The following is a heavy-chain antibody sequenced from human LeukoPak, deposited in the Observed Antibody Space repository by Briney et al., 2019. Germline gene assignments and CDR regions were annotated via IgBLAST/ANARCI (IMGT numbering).Heavy chain of an antibody. D-gene: IGHD5/OR15-5a*01. CDR2: IYYSGST. J-gene: IGHJ4*02. Sequence: PSETLSLTCTVSGGSISSGDYYWSWIRQPPGKGLEWIGYIYYSGSTYYNPSLKSRVTISVDTSKNQFSLKLSSVTAADTAVYYCASTENGESTIFDYWGQGTLVTVSS. V-gene: IGHV4-30-4*01. CDR1: GGSISSGDYY. CDR3: ASTENGESTIFDY.